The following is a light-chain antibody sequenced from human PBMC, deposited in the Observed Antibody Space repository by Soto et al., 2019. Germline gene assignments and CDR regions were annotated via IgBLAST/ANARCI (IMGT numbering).Light chain of an antibody. J-gene: IGKJ4*01. CDR2: DAS. CDR1: QNVSSN. CDR3: QQYDNWPLS. Sequence: EIVMTQSPATLSVSPGERATLSCRASQNVSSNLAWYHQKPGQAPRLLISDASTMATGIPARFSGSGSGTEFTLTITSLQSEDFAVYYCQQYDNWPLSFGGGTRVEIK. V-gene: IGKV3-15*01.